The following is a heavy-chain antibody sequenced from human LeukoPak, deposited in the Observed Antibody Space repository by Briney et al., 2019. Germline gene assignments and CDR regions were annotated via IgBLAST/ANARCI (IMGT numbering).Heavy chain of an antibody. CDR2: ITQDGSGK. Sequence: AGGSLRLSCAASGFTFSNYWMSWVRQAAGKGLGWVATITQDGSGKYYVDSVKGRFTISRDNAKTSLYLQMNSLRAEDTAVYYCARRYYYDGHYYFDYWGEGTLVTVSS. CDR1: GFTFSNYW. D-gene: IGHD3-22*01. V-gene: IGHV3-7*05. J-gene: IGHJ4*02. CDR3: ARRYYYDGHYYFDY.